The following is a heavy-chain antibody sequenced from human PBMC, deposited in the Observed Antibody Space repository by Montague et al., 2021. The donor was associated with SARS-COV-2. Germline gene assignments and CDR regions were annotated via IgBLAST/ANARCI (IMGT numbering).Heavy chain of an antibody. D-gene: IGHD3-3*01. V-gene: IGHV4-39*01. J-gene: IGHJ4*02. Sequence: SETLSLTCTVSGGSISSSSYFWGWIRQPPGKGLEWIGSIYYSGSTYYNPSLKSRVTISVDTSKNQFSLKLSSVTAADTAVFYCARKTSRGLTIFGVATASYWFDYWGQGTLGTVSS. CDR3: ARKTSRGLTIFGVATASYWFDY. CDR2: IYYSGST. CDR1: GGSISSSSYF.